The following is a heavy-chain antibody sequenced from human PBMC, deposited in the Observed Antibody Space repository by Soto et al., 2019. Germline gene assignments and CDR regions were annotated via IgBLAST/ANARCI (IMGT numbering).Heavy chain of an antibody. D-gene: IGHD3-10*01. V-gene: IGHV3-15*01. J-gene: IGHJ6*02. CDR1: GFTFSNAW. CDR2: IKSKTDGGTT. Sequence: EVQLVESGGGLVKPGGSLRLSCAASGFTFSNAWMSWVRQAPGKGLEWVGRIKSKTDGGTTDYAAPVKGRFTISRDXXKXTRXLQRNSLKTEDSAVYYCTTRMVTPSIYYYYCGMDVWGQGTTVTVSS. CDR3: TTRMVTPSIYYYYCGMDV.